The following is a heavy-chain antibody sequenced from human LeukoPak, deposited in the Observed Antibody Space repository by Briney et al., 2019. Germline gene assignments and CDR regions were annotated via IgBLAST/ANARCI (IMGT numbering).Heavy chain of an antibody. D-gene: IGHD2-2*01. CDR1: GGTFSSYA. J-gene: IGHJ5*02. CDR2: IIPIFGTA. Sequence: SVKVSCKASGGTFSSYAISWVRQAPGQGLEWMGGIIPIFGTANYAQKFQGRVTITADESTSTAYMELSSLRSEDTAVYYCARDPAPSLGYCSSTSCYNWFDPWGQGTLVTVSS. V-gene: IGHV1-69*01. CDR3: ARDPAPSLGYCSSTSCYNWFDP.